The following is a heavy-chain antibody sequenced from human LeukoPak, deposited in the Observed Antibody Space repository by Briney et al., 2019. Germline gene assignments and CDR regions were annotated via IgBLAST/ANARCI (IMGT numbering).Heavy chain of an antibody. CDR1: GFTFSDYY. Sequence: GGSLRLSCAASGFTFSDYYMSWIRQAPGKGLGWVSYISSSGSTIYYADSVKGRFTISRDNAKNSLYLQMNSLRAEDTAVYYCARGKWIQVVFSDYWGQGTLVTVSS. J-gene: IGHJ4*02. CDR3: ARGKWIQVVFSDY. D-gene: IGHD5-18*01. CDR2: ISSSGSTI. V-gene: IGHV3-11*01.